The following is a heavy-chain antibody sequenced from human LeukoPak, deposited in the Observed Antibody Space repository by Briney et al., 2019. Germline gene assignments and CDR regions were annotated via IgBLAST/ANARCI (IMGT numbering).Heavy chain of an antibody. J-gene: IGHJ6*03. CDR1: GGTFSSYA. D-gene: IGHD1-7*01. Sequence: PVASVKVSCKASGGTFSSYAISWVRQAPGQGLEWMGGIIPIFGTANYAQKFQGRVTITTDESTSTAYMELSSLRSEDTAVYYCARSVWNYVSYYYYYMDVWGKGTTVTVSS. V-gene: IGHV1-69*05. CDR3: ARSVWNYVSYYYYYMDV. CDR2: IIPIFGTA.